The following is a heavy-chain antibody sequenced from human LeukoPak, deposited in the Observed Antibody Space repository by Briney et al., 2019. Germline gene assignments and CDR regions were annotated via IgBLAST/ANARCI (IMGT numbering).Heavy chain of an antibody. Sequence: SETLSLTCAVSGYSIRSGYHWRWIRQPPVKGLEWIGSIYHSGSTYYNPSLKSRVTISVDTSKNQFSLKLSSVTAADTAVYYCASLCSGGSCYLESGLLDPWGQETLVTVSS. CDR1: GYSIRSGYH. J-gene: IGHJ5*02. CDR2: IYHSGST. D-gene: IGHD2-15*01. V-gene: IGHV4-38-2*01. CDR3: ASLCSGGSCYLESGLLDP.